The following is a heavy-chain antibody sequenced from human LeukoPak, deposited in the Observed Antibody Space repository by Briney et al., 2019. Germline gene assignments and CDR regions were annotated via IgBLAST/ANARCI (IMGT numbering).Heavy chain of an antibody. V-gene: IGHV4-4*09. D-gene: IGHD3-3*01. CDR1: GGSISRYY. J-gene: IGHJ6*03. CDR3: ARGLVSDFWRGYYPPHYYYYIDV. Sequence: SETLSLTCIVSGGSISRYYWSWLRQPPGKGLEWIGYVYSSGSTIYDPSPKSRVTISLDTSRNQFSLKLTSVTAADTAVYFCARGLVSDFWRGYYPPHYYYYIDVWGKGTPVTVSS. CDR2: VYSSGST.